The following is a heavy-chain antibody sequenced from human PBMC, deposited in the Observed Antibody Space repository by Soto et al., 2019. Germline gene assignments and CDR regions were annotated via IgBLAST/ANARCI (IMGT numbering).Heavy chain of an antibody. CDR2: IIPIFGTA. CDR1: GVTFSSYA. V-gene: IGHV1-69*13. J-gene: IGHJ5*02. D-gene: IGHD6-13*01. Sequence: SVEVSCEASGVTFSSYAISWVRQALGQGLEWMGGIIPIFGTANYAQKFQGRVTITADESTSTAYMELSSLRSEDTAVYYCARGRAAAAYNWFDPWGQGTLVTVSS. CDR3: ARGRAAAAYNWFDP.